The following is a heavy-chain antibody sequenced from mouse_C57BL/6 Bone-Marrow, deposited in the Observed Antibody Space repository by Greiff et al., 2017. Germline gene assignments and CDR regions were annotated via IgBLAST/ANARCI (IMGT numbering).Heavy chain of an antibody. CDR1: GYAFSSSW. D-gene: IGHD1-1*01. Sequence: QVQLQQSGPELVKPGASVKISCKASGYAFSSSWMNWVKQRPGKGLEWIGRIYPGDGDTNYNGKFKGKATLTADKSSSTAYMQLSSLTSEDSAVYFCARYGLGRVFGDWGQGTLVTVSA. CDR2: IYPGDGDT. J-gene: IGHJ3*01. CDR3: ARYGLGRVFGD. V-gene: IGHV1-82*01.